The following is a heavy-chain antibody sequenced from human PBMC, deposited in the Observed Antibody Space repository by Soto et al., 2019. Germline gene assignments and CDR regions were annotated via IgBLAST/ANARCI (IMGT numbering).Heavy chain of an antibody. V-gene: IGHV4-39*01. CDR3: ARLYGYCIRNSCHGHYAMDV. J-gene: IGHJ6*02. Sequence: PSETLSLTFTLSCGSISSSSYYWGWIRQPPGKGLEWIGSIYYSGSTYYNPSLKSRVTISVDTSKNQFSLKVTSVTAADTAVYYCARLYGYCIRNSCHGHYAMDVWGQGTTVT. CDR1: CGSISSSSYY. D-gene: IGHD2-2*01. CDR2: IYYSGST.